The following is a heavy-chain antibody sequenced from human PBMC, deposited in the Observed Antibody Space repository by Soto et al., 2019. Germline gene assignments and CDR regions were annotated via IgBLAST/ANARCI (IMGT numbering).Heavy chain of an antibody. D-gene: IGHD3-16*01. V-gene: IGHV1-2*02. CDR2: INPHSGAT. CDR3: ARARAARVMYVDYFDY. CDR1: GYTFTGYY. Sequence: QVQLVQSGAEVKKPGASVKVSCKASGYTFTGYYLHWVRQAPGQGLEWMGWINPHSGATNYAQKFQGRVTMTKETSISTAYMEPRSLRSDDTAVYYCARARAARVMYVDYFDYGGQGTLVTVSS. J-gene: IGHJ4*02.